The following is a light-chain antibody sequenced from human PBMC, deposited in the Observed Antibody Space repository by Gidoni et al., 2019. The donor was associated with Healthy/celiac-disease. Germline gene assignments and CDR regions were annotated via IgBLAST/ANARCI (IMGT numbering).Light chain of an antibody. CDR2: AAS. V-gene: IGKV1-39*01. CDR3: QQSYSTPPLT. Sequence: DIQMTQSPSSLSASVGDRVTSTCRASQRISSSLNWYQQKPGKAPKLLIYAASSLQSGVPSRFSGSGSGTDFTLTISSLQPEDFATYYGQQSYSTPPLTFGGXTKVEIK. CDR1: QRISSS. J-gene: IGKJ4*01.